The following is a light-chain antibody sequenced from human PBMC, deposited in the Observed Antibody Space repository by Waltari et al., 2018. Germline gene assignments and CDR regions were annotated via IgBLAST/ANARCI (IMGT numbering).Light chain of an antibody. J-gene: IGKJ2*01. V-gene: IGKV3-20*01. CDR2: GAS. CDR3: HQYGSSPQT. CDR1: QSVGSSY. Sequence: EIVLTQSPGTLSLSPGERATLSCRASQSVGSSYLAWYQHKPGQAPRLLIYGASSRATVIPDRFSGSGSGTDFTLTISRLEPGDFAVYYCHQYGSSPQTFGQGTKLEIK.